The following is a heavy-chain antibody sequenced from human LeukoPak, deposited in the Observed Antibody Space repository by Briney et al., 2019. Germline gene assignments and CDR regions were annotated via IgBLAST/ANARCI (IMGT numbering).Heavy chain of an antibody. CDR1: GFLFSDTA. CDR3: ARGRSWDY. Sequence: GGSLRLSCSASGFLFSDTAVHWVRQAPGKGLEWVSSISSSSSYIYYADSVKGRFTISRDNAKNSLYLQMNSLRAEDTAVYYCARGRSWDYWGQGTLVTVSS. V-gene: IGHV3-21*01. D-gene: IGHD4-17*01. J-gene: IGHJ4*02. CDR2: ISSSSSYI.